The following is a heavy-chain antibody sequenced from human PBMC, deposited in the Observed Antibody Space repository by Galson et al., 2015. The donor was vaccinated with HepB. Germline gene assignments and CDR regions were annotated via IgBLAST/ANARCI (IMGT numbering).Heavy chain of an antibody. J-gene: IGHJ4*02. V-gene: IGHV3-64*04. CDR1: GFTFSSYA. CDR2: ISSNGGST. CDR3: ARDKLLLWFGELLY. Sequence: SLRLSCAASGFTFSSYAMHWVRQAPGKGLEYVSAISSNGGSTYYADSVKGRFTISRDNSKNTLYLQMSSLRAEDTAVYYCARDKLLLWFGELLYWGQGTLVTVSS. D-gene: IGHD3-10*01.